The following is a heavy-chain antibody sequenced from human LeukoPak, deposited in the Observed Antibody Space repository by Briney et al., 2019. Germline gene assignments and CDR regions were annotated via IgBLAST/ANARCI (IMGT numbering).Heavy chain of an antibody. CDR1: GGSISSYY. D-gene: IGHD2-15*01. Sequence: SETLSLTCTVSGGSISSYYWSWIRQPPGKGLEWIGYIYYSGSTNYNPSLKSRVTISVDTSKNPFSLKLSSVTAADTAVYYCARAPYCSGGSCYRPGSWFDPWGQGTLVTVSS. J-gene: IGHJ5*02. CDR2: IYYSGST. CDR3: ARAPYCSGGSCYRPGSWFDP. V-gene: IGHV4-59*01.